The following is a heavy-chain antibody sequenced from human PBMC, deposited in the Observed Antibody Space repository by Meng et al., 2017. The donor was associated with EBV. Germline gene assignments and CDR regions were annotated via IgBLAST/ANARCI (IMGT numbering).Heavy chain of an antibody. J-gene: IGHJ4*02. Sequence: VWVVQSEAEVKKPGSSVRVSCKASGGTFSSYAISWVRQAPGQGLEWMGGIIPIFGTANYAQKFQGRVTITADKSTSTAYMELSSLRSEDTAVYYCARAEIAAAGRLDYWGQGTLVTVSS. CDR1: GGTFSSYA. CDR2: IIPIFGTA. D-gene: IGHD6-13*01. CDR3: ARAEIAAAGRLDY. V-gene: IGHV1-69*06.